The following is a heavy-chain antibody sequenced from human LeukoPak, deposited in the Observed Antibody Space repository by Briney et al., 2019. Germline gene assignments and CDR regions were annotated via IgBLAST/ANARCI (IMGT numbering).Heavy chain of an antibody. CDR3: ARDCSGGSCYSV. Sequence: GGSLRLSCAASGFTFSDYYMSWIRQAPGKGLEWVSYISSSSSYTNCADSVKGRFTISRDNAKNSLYLQMNSLRAEDTAVYYCARDCSGGSCYSVWGQGTLVTVSS. CDR1: GFTFSDYY. D-gene: IGHD2-15*01. CDR2: ISSSSSYT. V-gene: IGHV3-11*06. J-gene: IGHJ4*02.